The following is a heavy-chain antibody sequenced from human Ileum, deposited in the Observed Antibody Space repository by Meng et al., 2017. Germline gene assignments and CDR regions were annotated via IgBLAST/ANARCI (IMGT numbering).Heavy chain of an antibody. V-gene: IGHV4-4*02. J-gene: IGHJ4*02. CDR1: GAAVSANRY. CDR3: ARHGGYYQDF. Sequence: QVPVQELGPGRVKPSETLSLPCSCSGAAVSANRYWSWVRQPPGKGLAWIGQIDQSGNSYYSPSLKSRVTMSIDKSKNQFSLRLTSVTAADTAVYYCARHGGYYQDFWGQGTLVTVSS. D-gene: IGHD4/OR15-4a*01. CDR2: IDQSGNS.